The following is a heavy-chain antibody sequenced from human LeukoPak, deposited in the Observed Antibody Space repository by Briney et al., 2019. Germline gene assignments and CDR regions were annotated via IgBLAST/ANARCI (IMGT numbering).Heavy chain of an antibody. CDR3: ARYGSGTSYITNYFDY. CDR2: ISSDSRTI. D-gene: IGHD3-10*01. Sequence: PGGSLRLSCAASGFTFSSYSMNWVRQAPGKGLEWVSYISSDSRTIYYADSVKGRFTISRDNAKNSLYLQMKSLRDEDTAVYYCARYGSGTSYITNYFDYWGQGTLVIVSS. CDR1: GFTFSSYS. J-gene: IGHJ4*02. V-gene: IGHV3-48*02.